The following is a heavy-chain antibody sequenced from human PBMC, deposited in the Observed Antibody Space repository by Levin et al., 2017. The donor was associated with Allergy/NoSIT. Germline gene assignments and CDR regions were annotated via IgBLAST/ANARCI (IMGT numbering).Heavy chain of an antibody. CDR2: ISYDGSNK. Sequence: QAGGSLRLSCAASGFTFSSYAMHWVRQAPGKGLEWVAVISYDGSNKYYADSVKGRFTISRDNSKNTLYLQMNSLRAEDTAVYYCARPVRPNDAFDIWGQGTMVTVSS. J-gene: IGHJ3*02. CDR1: GFTFSSYA. CDR3: ARPVRPNDAFDI. V-gene: IGHV3-30-3*01. D-gene: IGHD2-8*01.